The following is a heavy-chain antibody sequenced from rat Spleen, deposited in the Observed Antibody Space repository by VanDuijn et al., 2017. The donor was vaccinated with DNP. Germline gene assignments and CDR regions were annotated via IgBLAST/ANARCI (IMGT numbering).Heavy chain of an antibody. CDR2: ISPSGSRI. Sequence: EVQVVESGGGLVQPGRSLKLSCAASGFTFSNYYMAWVRQAPKKGLAWVAAISPSGSRIYNPDSVKGRFTISRDYAKSTLYLQLDSLRSEDTATYYCVKRAPGNYYYGGYFDYWGQGVMVTVSS. CDR3: VKRAPGNYYYGGYFDY. CDR1: GFTFSNYY. D-gene: IGHD1-6*01. V-gene: IGHV5-25*01. J-gene: IGHJ2*01.